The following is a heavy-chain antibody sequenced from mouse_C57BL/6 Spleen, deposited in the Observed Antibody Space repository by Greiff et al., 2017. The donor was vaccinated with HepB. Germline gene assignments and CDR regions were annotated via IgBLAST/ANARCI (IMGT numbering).Heavy chain of an antibody. J-gene: IGHJ4*01. CDR3: ARSVHYYGSSYDAMDY. Sequence: VQLQQSGTELVKPGASVKLSCKASGYTFTSYWMHWVKQRPGQGLEWIGNINPSNGGTNYNEKFKSKATLTVDKSSSTAYMQLSSLTSEDSAVYYCARSVHYYGSSYDAMDYWGQGTSVTVSS. D-gene: IGHD1-1*01. CDR1: GYTFTSYW. V-gene: IGHV1-53*01. CDR2: INPSNGGT.